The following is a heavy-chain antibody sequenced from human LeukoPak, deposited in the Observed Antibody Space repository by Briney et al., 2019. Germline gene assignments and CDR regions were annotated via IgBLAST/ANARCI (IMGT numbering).Heavy chain of an antibody. CDR2: ISGSGGST. CDR3: AKGKGDTGGSFDY. CDR1: GFTFSSYA. Sequence: GGSLRLSCAASGFTFSSYAMHWVRQAPGKGLEWVSGISGSGGSTYYADSVEGRITISRDNSKNTLYLQMNSLRAEDTAVYYCAKGKGDTGGSFDYWGQGTLVTVSS. J-gene: IGHJ4*02. D-gene: IGHD3-16*01. V-gene: IGHV3-23*01.